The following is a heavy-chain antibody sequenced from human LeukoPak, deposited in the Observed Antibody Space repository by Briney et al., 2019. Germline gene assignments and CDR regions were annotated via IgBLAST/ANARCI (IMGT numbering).Heavy chain of an antibody. CDR2: TYYRSRWYN. D-gene: IGHD1-26*01. J-gene: IGHJ4*02. CDR3: ARGVGTIKVNFDF. Sequence: SQTLSLTCVISGDSVSINGAAWNGFRQSPSRGLEWLGRTYYRSRWYNDYAVSLKSRISINLDTSKNQFSLQLNSVTPEDTAVYDCARGVGTIKVNFDFWGQGTLVTVSS. CDR1: GDSVSINGAA. V-gene: IGHV6-1*01.